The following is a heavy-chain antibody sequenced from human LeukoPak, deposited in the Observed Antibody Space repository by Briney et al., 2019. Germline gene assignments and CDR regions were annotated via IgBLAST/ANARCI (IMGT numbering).Heavy chain of an antibody. J-gene: IGHJ4*02. CDR3: ARGGSDILTQHDY. Sequence: GGSLRLSCAATGFTFSSYSMNWVRQAPGKGLEWVSSISSSSRYIYYADSVKGRFTISRDNAKNSLYLQMNSLRAEDTAVYYCARGGSDILTQHDYWGQGTLVTVSS. CDR2: ISSSSRYI. V-gene: IGHV3-21*01. D-gene: IGHD3-9*01. CDR1: GFTFSSYS.